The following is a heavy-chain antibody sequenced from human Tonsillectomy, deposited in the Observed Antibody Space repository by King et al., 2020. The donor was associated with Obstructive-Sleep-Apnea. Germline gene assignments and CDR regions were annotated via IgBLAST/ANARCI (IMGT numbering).Heavy chain of an antibody. D-gene: IGHD3-9*01. Sequence: VQLVESGAEVKKPGASVKVSCKASGYTFTSYDITWVRQATGQGLEWMGWMNPNSGNTVYAQKFQGRVTMTRNTSITTAYMELSSLRSEDTAVYYCARLRYSDWSTDYWGQGTLVTASS. J-gene: IGHJ4*02. CDR3: ARLRYSDWSTDY. V-gene: IGHV1-8*01. CDR1: GYTFTSYD. CDR2: MNPNSGNT.